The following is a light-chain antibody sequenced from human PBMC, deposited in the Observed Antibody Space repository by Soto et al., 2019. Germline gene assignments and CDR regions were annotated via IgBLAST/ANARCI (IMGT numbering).Light chain of an antibody. CDR1: QSVSSN. CDR3: QQYNNWPPWT. Sequence: EIVMTQSPATLSVSPGDRATLSCRASQSVSSNLAGYQQKPGQAPRLLSYGASTRATGIPARFSGSGSGTELNLTISSLQSEDFAVYYCQQYNNWPPWTFGQGTKVEIK. J-gene: IGKJ1*01. V-gene: IGKV3-15*01. CDR2: GAS.